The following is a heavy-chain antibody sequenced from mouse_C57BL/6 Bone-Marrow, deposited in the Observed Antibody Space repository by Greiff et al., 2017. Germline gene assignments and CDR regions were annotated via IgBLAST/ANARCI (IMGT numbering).Heavy chain of an antibody. Sequence: EVKVVESGGGLVKPGGSLKLSCAASGFTFSSYAMSWVRQTPEKRLEWVATISDGGSYTYYPDNVKGRFTISRDNAKNNLYLQMSHLKSEDTAMYYYARITTVVATESMDYWGQGTSVTVSS. J-gene: IGHJ4*01. D-gene: IGHD1-1*01. CDR2: ISDGGSYT. CDR1: GFTFSSYA. V-gene: IGHV5-4*03. CDR3: ARITTVVATESMDY.